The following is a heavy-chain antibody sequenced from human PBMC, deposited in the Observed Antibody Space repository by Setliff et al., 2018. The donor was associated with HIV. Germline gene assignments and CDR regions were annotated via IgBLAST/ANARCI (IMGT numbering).Heavy chain of an antibody. Sequence: SCKTSGYTFTSYGISWVRQAPGKGLEWVSAISGSGGSTYYADSVKGRFTISRDNSKNTLYLQMNSLRAEDTAVYYCATRIQLCYWGQGTLVTVSS. J-gene: IGHJ4*02. CDR3: ATRIQLCY. D-gene: IGHD5-18*01. CDR1: GYTFTSYG. V-gene: IGHV3-23*01. CDR2: ISGSGGST.